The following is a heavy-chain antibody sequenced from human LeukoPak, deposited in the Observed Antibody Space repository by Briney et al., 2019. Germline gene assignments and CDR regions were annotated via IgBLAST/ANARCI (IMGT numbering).Heavy chain of an antibody. V-gene: IGHV1-3*01. CDR3: ARESAKNWFDP. Sequence: GASVKVSCKASGYTFTSYAMHWVRQAPGQRLEWMGWINAGNGNTKYSQKFQGRVTITRDTSASTAYMELSSLRSEDTAVYHCARESAKNWFDPWGQGTLVTVSS. J-gene: IGHJ5*02. CDR2: INAGNGNT. CDR1: GYTFTSYA.